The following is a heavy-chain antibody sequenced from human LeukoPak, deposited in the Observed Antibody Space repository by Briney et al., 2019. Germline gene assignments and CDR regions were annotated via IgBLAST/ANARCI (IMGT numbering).Heavy chain of an antibody. D-gene: IGHD1/OR15-1a*01. V-gene: IGHV4-59*08. CDR1: GGSISSYY. J-gene: IGHJ5*01. CDR2: IYYGGRT. Sequence: PSETLTLTCTVSGGSISSYYWSWIRQPPGKGLEWIGYIYYGGRTNYNPSLKSRATMSIDTAKNHFPLNLTSVTAADTAVYYCARSISGTRSKFDCWGQGTLVTVSS. CDR3: ARSISGTRSKFDC.